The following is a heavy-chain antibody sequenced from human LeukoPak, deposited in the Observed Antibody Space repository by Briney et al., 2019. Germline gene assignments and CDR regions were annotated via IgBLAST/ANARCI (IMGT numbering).Heavy chain of an antibody. CDR2: ISYDGSNK. CDR3: AKDGYYGSGSYYYYYMDV. CDR1: GFTFSRYA. D-gene: IGHD3-10*01. J-gene: IGHJ6*03. V-gene: IGHV3-30*04. Sequence: GRSLRLSCAASGFTFSRYALHWVRQAPGKGLEWVAVISYDGSNKDYADSVKGRFTVSRDNSKSTLYLQMNSLRTEDTAVYYCAKDGYYGSGSYYYYYMDVWGRGTTVTISS.